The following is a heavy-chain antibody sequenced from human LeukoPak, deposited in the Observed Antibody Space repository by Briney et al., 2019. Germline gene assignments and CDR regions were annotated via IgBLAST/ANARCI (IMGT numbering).Heavy chain of an antibody. CDR3: ARQGDAVVTDV. Sequence: GESLKISCKGSGYSFTNYWIGWVRQMPGKGLEWMAFINPGDSDTRYSPSFRGHVTISVDKSINTAYLQWGSLKASDTAMYHCARQGDAVVTDVWGQGTTVIVSS. CDR2: INPGDSDT. V-gene: IGHV5-51*01. D-gene: IGHD4-23*01. CDR1: GYSFTNYW. J-gene: IGHJ6*02.